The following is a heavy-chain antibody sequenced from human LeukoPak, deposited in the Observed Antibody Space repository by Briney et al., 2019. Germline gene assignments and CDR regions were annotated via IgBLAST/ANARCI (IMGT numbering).Heavy chain of an antibody. CDR3: VKTVYGTMVWGVITSPFDY. CDR1: GFTFSSYA. J-gene: IGHJ4*02. CDR2: ISSNGGGT. V-gene: IGHV3-64D*06. D-gene: IGHD3-10*01. Sequence: PGGSLRLSCSASGFTFSSYAMHWVRQAPGKGLEYVSAISSNGGGTYYADSVKGRFTISRDNSKNTLYLQMSSLRAEDTAVYYCVKTVYGTMVWGVITSPFDYWGQGTLVTVSS.